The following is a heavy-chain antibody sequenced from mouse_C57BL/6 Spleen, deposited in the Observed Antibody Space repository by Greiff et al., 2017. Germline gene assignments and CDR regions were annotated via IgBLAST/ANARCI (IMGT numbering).Heavy chain of an antibody. Sequence: VKLMESGTELVKPGASVKLSCKASGYNFTSYWMHWVKQGPGQGLEWIGNINPSNGGTNYNEKFKSKATLSVDKSSSTAYMQLSSLTSEDSAVYYCAKNGMTTDYYAMDYWGQGTSVNVSS. CDR1: GYNFTSYW. J-gene: IGHJ4*01. V-gene: IGHV1-53*01. CDR3: AKNGMTTDYYAMDY. CDR2: INPSNGGT. D-gene: IGHD1-2*01.